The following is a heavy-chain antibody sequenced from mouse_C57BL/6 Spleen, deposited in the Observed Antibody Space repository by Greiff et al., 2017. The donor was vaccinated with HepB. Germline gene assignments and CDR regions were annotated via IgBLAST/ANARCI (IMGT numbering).Heavy chain of an antibody. Sequence: VQLQQPGAELVKPGASVKMSCKASGYTFTSYWITWVKQRPGQGLEWIGDIYPGSGSTNYNEKFKSKATLTVDTSSSTAYMQLSSLTSEDSAVYYCARGGYYGSSYVGFAYWGQGTLVTVSA. J-gene: IGHJ3*01. D-gene: IGHD1-1*01. CDR3: ARGGYYGSSYVGFAY. CDR2: IYPGSGST. CDR1: GYTFTSYW. V-gene: IGHV1-55*01.